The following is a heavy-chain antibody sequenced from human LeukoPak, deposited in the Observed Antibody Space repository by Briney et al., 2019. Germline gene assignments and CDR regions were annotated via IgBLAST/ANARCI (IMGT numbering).Heavy chain of an antibody. D-gene: IGHD2-15*01. CDR2: IKQDGSEK. V-gene: IGHV3-7*01. J-gene: IGHJ4*02. Sequence: GGSLRLSCAASGFTFSSYWMSWVRQAPGKELEWVANIKQDGSEKYYVDSVKGRFTISRDNAKNSLYLQMNSLRAEDTAVYYCARRDIVVVVAEGFDYWGQGTLVTVSS. CDR3: ARRDIVVVVAEGFDY. CDR1: GFTFSSYW.